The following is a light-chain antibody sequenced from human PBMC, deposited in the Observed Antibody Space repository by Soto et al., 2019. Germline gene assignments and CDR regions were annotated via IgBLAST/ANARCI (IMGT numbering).Light chain of an antibody. CDR2: RDD. Sequence: QSVLTQAPSTSGTPGQRVTISCSGTTSNIGGNTVNWYQQVPGTAPKLLIYRDDQRPSGVPDRFSGSKSATSASLAISGLQSEDEADYYCAAWDDGLKGWLFGGGTKLNVL. CDR3: AAWDDGLKGWL. V-gene: IGLV1-44*01. J-gene: IGLJ2*01. CDR1: TSNIGGNT.